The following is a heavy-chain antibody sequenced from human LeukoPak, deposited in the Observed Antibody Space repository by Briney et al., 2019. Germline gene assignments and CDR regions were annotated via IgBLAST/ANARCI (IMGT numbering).Heavy chain of an antibody. D-gene: IGHD5-18*01. J-gene: IGHJ3*02. CDR2: ISAYNGKT. V-gene: IGHV1-18*01. Sequence: ASVKVSCKASGYTFTSYGIAWVRQAPGQGLEWMGWISAYNGKTNYAQKLQDRVTMTTDTATSTAYVELRSLRSDDAAVYYCARDLRSGGYATDAFDIWGQGTMVTVSS. CDR1: GYTFTSYG. CDR3: ARDLRSGGYATDAFDI.